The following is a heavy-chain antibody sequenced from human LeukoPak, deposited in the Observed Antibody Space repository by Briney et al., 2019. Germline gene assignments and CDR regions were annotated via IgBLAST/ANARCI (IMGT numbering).Heavy chain of an antibody. D-gene: IGHD5-18*01. CDR1: GFTFGIYA. Sequence: GGSLRLSCAASGFTFGIYAMHWVRQAPGKGLEHVSTITTNGGNTYYADSVKGRFSISRDNSKDTLFLQMGSLRAEDMAVYYCAKPLTSYSSGFSDVFDVWGHGSMVTVSS. CDR2: ITTNGGNT. J-gene: IGHJ3*01. V-gene: IGHV3-64*02. CDR3: AKPLTSYSSGFSDVFDV.